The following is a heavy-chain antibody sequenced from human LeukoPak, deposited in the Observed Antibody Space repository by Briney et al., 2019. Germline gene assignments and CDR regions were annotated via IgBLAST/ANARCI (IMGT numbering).Heavy chain of an antibody. Sequence: GGSLRLSCAASGFTFSSYAMSWVRQAPGKGLEWVSAISGSGGSTYYVDSVKGRFTISRDNSKNTLYLQTNSLRAEDTAVYYCAKDSTIFGGFDYWGQGTLVTVSS. V-gene: IGHV3-23*01. CDR2: ISGSGGST. D-gene: IGHD3-3*01. J-gene: IGHJ4*02. CDR3: AKDSTIFGGFDY. CDR1: GFTFSSYA.